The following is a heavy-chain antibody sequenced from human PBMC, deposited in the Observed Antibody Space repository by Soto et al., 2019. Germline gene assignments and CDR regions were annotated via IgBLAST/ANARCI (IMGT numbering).Heavy chain of an antibody. Sequence: SVKVSCKASGGTFSSYAISWVRQAPVQGLEWMGGIIPIFGTANYAQKFQGRVTITADKSTSTAYMELSSLRSEDTAVYYCARETTYDILTGHLWVPWFDPWGQGTLVTVSS. CDR3: ARETTYDILTGHLWVPWFDP. V-gene: IGHV1-69*06. CDR1: GGTFSSYA. J-gene: IGHJ5*02. CDR2: IIPIFGTA. D-gene: IGHD3-9*01.